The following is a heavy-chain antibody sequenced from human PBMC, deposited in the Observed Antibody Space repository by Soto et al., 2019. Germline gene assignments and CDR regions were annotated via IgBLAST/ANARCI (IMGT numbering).Heavy chain of an antibody. J-gene: IGHJ4*02. CDR3: AKAWDDILTGLGDY. D-gene: IGHD3-9*01. Sequence: EMQLLESGGGLVQPGGSLRLSCAASGFTFSSYAMSWVRQAPGKGLEWVSAISGSGGSTYYADSVKGRFTISRDNSKNTLYLQMNSLRAEDTAVYYCAKAWDDILTGLGDYWGQGTLVTVSS. CDR1: GFTFSSYA. V-gene: IGHV3-23*01. CDR2: ISGSGGST.